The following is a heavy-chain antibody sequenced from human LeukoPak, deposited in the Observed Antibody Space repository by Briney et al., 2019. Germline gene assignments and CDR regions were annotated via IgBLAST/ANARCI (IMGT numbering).Heavy chain of an antibody. V-gene: IGHV5-51*01. Sequence: GESLQISCWGSGYSFTSYWIGWGRQLPAKGLEWMGIIYPGDSDTRYNPSFQGQVTISADKSINTAYLQRSSLKAADTAMYYCARLLRLDYSTADSYFDYWGQGTLVTVSS. CDR2: IYPGDSDT. CDR3: ARLLRLDYSTADSYFDY. D-gene: IGHD4-11*01. J-gene: IGHJ4*02. CDR1: GYSFTSYW.